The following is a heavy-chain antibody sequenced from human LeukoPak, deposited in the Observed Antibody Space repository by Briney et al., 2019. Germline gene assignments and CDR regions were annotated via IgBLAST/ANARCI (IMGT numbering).Heavy chain of an antibody. CDR3: ARARRAAAVDY. V-gene: IGHV1-2*02. J-gene: IGHJ4*02. D-gene: IGHD6-13*01. CDR2: INPKSGGT. CDR1: GYTFSDFY. Sequence: ASVKVSCEASGYTFSDFYIHWVRQAPGQRLEWMGWINPKSGGTNYVQKFQGRVTMTRDTPISTAYMELSSLTSDDTAVYYCARARRAAAVDYWGQGTLVTVSS.